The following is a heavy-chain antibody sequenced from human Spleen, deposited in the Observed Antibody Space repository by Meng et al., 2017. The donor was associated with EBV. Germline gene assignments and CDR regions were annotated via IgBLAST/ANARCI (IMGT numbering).Heavy chain of an antibody. J-gene: IGHJ5*02. CDR1: GGSISSGNW. Sequence: QVELQESVPGLVKPSGTLTFTSVVSGGSISSGNWWSWVRQPPGKGLEWIGEICHTETTNYNPSLKGRVTVSLDKSRNQFFLKLSSVTAADTAVYYCARTIYGDYPRIDPWGQGTLVTVSS. CDR3: ARTIYGDYPRIDP. V-gene: IGHV4-4*02. CDR2: ICHTETT. D-gene: IGHD4-17*01.